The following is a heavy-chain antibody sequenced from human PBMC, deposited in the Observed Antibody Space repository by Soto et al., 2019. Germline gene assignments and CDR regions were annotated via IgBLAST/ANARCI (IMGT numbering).Heavy chain of an antibody. V-gene: IGHV3-48*03. CDR1: GFTFSSYE. Sequence: GGSLRLSCAASGFTFSSYEMNWVRQAPGKGLEWVSYISSSGSTIYYADSVKGRFTISRDNAKHSLYLQMNSLRAEDTAVYYCARRVLSRRKRRELKAQRVNWLAPWGQGT. D-gene: IGHD2-8*02. J-gene: IGHJ5*02. CDR2: ISSSGSTI. CDR3: ARRVLSRRKRRELKAQRVNWLAP.